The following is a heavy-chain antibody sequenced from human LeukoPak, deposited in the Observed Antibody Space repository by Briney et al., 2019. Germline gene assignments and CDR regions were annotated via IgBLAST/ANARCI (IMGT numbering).Heavy chain of an antibody. CDR3: ARDGVVAGTGVDY. D-gene: IGHD6-19*01. CDR2: IYYSGST. V-gene: IGHV4-59*01. J-gene: IGHJ4*02. Sequence: SETLSLTCTASGGSISSYYWSWIRQPPGKGLEWIGYIYYSGSTNYNPSLKSRVTISVDTSKNQFSLKLSSVTAADTAVYYCARDGVVAGTGVDYWGQGTLVTVSS. CDR1: GGSISSYY.